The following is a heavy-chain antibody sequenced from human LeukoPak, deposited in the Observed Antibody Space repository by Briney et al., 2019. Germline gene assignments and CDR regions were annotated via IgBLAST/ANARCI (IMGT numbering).Heavy chain of an antibody. J-gene: IGHJ3*02. CDR2: INPSGGST. CDR3: ARVYYDSSGYDDAFDI. CDR1: GYTFSNYY. D-gene: IGHD3-22*01. V-gene: IGHV1-46*01. Sequence: ASVKVSCKASGYTFSNYYMHWVRQAPRQGLEWMGIINPSGGSTSYAQKFQGRVTMTRDMSTSTVYMELSSLRSEDTAVYYCARVYYDSSGYDDAFDIWGQGTMVTVSS.